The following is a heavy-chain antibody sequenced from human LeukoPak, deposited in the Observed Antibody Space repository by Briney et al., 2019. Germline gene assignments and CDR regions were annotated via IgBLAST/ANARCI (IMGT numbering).Heavy chain of an antibody. CDR2: IPYDGSNK. D-gene: IGHD6-19*01. CDR1: GFTFSSYG. CDR3: AKDDSSDWYYFDY. Sequence: GSLRLSCAASGFTFSSYGMHWVRQAPGKGLEWVAFIPYDGSNKYYADSVKGRFTISRDNSKNTLYLQMNSLRAEDTAVYYCAKDDSSDWYYFDYWGQGTLVTVSS. V-gene: IGHV3-30*02. J-gene: IGHJ4*02.